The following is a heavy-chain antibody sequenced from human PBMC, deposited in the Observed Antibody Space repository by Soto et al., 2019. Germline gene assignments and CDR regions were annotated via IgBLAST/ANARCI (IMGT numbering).Heavy chain of an antibody. CDR2: ISGSADST. V-gene: IGHV3-23*01. J-gene: IGHJ6*02. D-gene: IGHD2-8*01. CDR3: AKTRGAMIYAISVYGMDV. CDR1: GFSFSSFA. Sequence: EVQLLKSGGGFIHPGGSLRLSCAASGFSFSSFAMNWVRQAPGKGLEWVSIISGSADSTFYADSVKGRFTISGDNSKSTLYLQINSLRAEDTAVYYCAKTRGAMIYAISVYGMDVWGQGTTVTVSS.